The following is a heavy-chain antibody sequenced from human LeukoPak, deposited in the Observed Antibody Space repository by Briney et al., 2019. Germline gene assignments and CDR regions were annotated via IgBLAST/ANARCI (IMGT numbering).Heavy chain of an antibody. Sequence: SETLSLTCTVSGGSISSTSYYWGWIRQPPGKGLEWIGSIYYSGSTYYNPSLKSRATISVDTSKNQFSLKLSSVNAADTAVYYCARLLRVGYCSTTSCNWFDPWGQGTLVTVSS. CDR1: GGSISSTSYY. D-gene: IGHD2-2*03. CDR3: ARLLRVGYCSTTSCNWFDP. J-gene: IGHJ5*02. CDR2: IYYSGST. V-gene: IGHV4-39*07.